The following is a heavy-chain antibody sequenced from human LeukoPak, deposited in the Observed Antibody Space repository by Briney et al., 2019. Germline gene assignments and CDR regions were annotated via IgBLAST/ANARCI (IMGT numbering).Heavy chain of an antibody. J-gene: IGHJ4*02. CDR2: ISAYNGNT. V-gene: IGHV1-18*01. CDR3: ARDSRDPPYYYDSSGYGGFDY. D-gene: IGHD3-22*01. Sequence: ASVKVSCKASGYTFTNYGISWVRQAPGQGLEWMGWISAYNGNTNYAQKLQGRVTMTTDTSTSTAYMELRSLRSDDTAVYYCARDSRDPPYYYDSSGYGGFDYWGQGTLVTVSS. CDR1: GYTFTNYG.